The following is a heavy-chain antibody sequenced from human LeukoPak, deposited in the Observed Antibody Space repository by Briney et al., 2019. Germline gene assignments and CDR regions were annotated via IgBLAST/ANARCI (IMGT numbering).Heavy chain of an antibody. CDR3: ARDLTPVGQWLVREGDWFDP. D-gene: IGHD6-19*01. CDR1: GGSISSYY. J-gene: IGHJ5*02. Sequence: PSETLSLTCTVSGGSISSYYWSWTRQPAGKGLEWIGRVYTSGSTNYNPSLKSRVTMSIDTSKNQFSLKLSSVTAADTAVYYCARDLTPVGQWLVREGDWFDPWGQGTLVTVSS. V-gene: IGHV4-4*07. CDR2: VYTSGST.